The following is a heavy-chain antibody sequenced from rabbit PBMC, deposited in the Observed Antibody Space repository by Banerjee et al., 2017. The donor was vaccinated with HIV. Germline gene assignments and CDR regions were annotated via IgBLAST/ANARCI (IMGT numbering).Heavy chain of an antibody. CDR2: IDAGSGGDT. J-gene: IGHJ4*01. CDR1: GFSFSSSYW. D-gene: IGHD8-1*01. Sequence: EESGGDLVKPEGSLTLTCTASGFSFSSSYWIWWVRQAPGKGLEWIACIDAGSGGDTYYASWAKGRFTISKTSSSTVTLQMTSLTAADTATYFCAREAYADSSLWGPGTLVTV. CDR3: AREAYADSSL. V-gene: IGHV1S45*01.